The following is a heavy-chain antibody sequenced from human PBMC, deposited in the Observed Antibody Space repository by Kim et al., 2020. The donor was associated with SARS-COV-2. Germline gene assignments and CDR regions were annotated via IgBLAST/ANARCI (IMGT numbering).Heavy chain of an antibody. CDR2: ISSGGDYI. D-gene: IGHD6-13*01. J-gene: IGHJ6*02. CDR1: GFTFSGYT. CDR3: ARDRFRSSWYSYFYFYGMDV. V-gene: IGHV3-21*01. Sequence: GGSLRLSCAASGFTFSGYTMNWVRQAPGKGLEWVSSISSGGDYIYYADSLKGRFTISRDNAKNSLYLEMNSLRAEDTAVYYCARDRFRSSWYSYFYFYGMDVWGQGTTVTVSS.